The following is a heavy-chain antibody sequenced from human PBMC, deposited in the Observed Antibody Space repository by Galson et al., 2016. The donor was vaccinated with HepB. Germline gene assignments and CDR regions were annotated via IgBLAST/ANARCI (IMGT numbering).Heavy chain of an antibody. Sequence: SPRLSCAASGFTFSSYGLHWVRQAPGMGLEWLAVIRYDGSNKYNADSVKGRFTISRDTSKNALYLPMNSLRAEDTAVYYCARGVGYGSGRHFDYWGQGTLVTVSS. CDR2: IRYDGSNK. J-gene: IGHJ4*02. CDR1: GFTFSSYG. CDR3: ARGVGYGSGRHFDY. D-gene: IGHD3-10*01. V-gene: IGHV3-33*01.